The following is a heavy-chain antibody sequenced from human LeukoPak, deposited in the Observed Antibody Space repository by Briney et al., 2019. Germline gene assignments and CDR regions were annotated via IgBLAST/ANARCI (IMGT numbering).Heavy chain of an antibody. D-gene: IGHD4-23*01. Sequence: PGGSLRLSCVASGFTFSSYSMNWVRQAPGKGLEWVSSISSSSSYIYYADSVKGRFTISRDNAKNSLYLQMNSLRAEDTAVYYCASGGNTNFDYWGQGTLVTVSS. CDR1: GFTFSSYS. CDR3: ASGGNTNFDY. J-gene: IGHJ4*02. V-gene: IGHV3-21*01. CDR2: ISSSSSYI.